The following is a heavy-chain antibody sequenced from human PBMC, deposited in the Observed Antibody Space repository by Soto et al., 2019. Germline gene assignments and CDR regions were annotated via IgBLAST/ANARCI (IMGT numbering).Heavy chain of an antibody. J-gene: IGHJ4*02. Sequence: SETLSLTCAVYGGSFSGYYWSWIRQPPGKGLEWIGYIYYSGSTNYNPSLKSRVTISVDTSKNQFSLKLTSVTAADTAVYYCARVSSSRRGAYYFDYWGQGTLVTVSS. CDR2: IYYSGST. CDR3: ARVSSSRRGAYYFDY. D-gene: IGHD6-13*01. CDR1: GGSFSGYY. V-gene: IGHV4-59*01.